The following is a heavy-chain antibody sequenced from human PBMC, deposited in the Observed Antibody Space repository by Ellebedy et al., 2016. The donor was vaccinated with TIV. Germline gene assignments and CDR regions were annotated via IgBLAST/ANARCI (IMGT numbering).Heavy chain of an antibody. CDR1: GGSISSGNFY. Sequence: SETLSLTCNVSGGSISSGNFYWGWIRQPPGKGLEWIGSLYYSGPTYYSPSLKGRVTISVETSKNQFSLRLSSVTAADTAVYYCARGLSRPGFNDAFDIWGQGTMVTVSS. V-gene: IGHV4-39*07. CDR2: LYYSGPT. J-gene: IGHJ3*02. CDR3: ARGLSRPGFNDAFDI. D-gene: IGHD2-2*01.